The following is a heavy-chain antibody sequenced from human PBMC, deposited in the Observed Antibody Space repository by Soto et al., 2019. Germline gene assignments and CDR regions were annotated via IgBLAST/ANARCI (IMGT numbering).Heavy chain of an antibody. Sequence: QVQLQESGPGLVKPSQTLSLTCTVSGGSISSGGYYWSWIRQHPGKGLEWIGYIYYSGSTYYNPSPKIRVTISVNTSKTQFSLKLSAVTAADTAVYYCARVCGGDCHYGMDVWGQGTTVTVSS. V-gene: IGHV4-31*03. CDR1: GGSISSGGYY. J-gene: IGHJ6*02. CDR3: ARVCGGDCHYGMDV. CDR2: IYYSGST. D-gene: IGHD2-21*02.